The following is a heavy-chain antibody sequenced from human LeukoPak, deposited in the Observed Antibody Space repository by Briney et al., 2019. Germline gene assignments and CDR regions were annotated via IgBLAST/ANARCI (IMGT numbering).Heavy chain of an antibody. V-gene: IGHV4-61*01. CDR1: GGSISSGSYY. D-gene: IGHD5-24*01. J-gene: IGHJ4*02. CDR2: IYYSGST. CDR3: ARVETRDGYNYGYFDY. Sequence: SQTLSLTCTVSGGSISSGSYYWSWIRQPPGKGLEWIGNIYYSGSTNYNPSLKSRVTISVDTSKNQFSLKLSSVTAADTAVYYCARVETRDGYNYGYFDYWGQGTLVTVSS.